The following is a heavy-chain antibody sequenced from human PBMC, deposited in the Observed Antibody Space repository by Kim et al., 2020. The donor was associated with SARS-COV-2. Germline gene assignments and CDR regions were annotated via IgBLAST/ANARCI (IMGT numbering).Heavy chain of an antibody. V-gene: IGHV3-7*03. J-gene: IGHJ1*01. Sequence: GGSLRLSCAGSGFTVNNFWMSWVRQAPGKGLEWVAAIKPDGSETYYVDFVKGRFTISRDNAKNSLFLQMNSLRAEDTALYYCVGGRVASEHWGQGALVTVSS. CDR1: GFTVNNFW. CDR3: VGGRVASEH. D-gene: IGHD5-12*01. CDR2: IKPDGSET.